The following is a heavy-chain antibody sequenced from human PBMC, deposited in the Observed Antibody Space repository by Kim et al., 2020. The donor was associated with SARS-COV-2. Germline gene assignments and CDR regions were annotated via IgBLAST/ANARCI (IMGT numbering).Heavy chain of an antibody. CDR1: GYSFTTYW. D-gene: IGHD3-16*01. CDR3: ARRWGGAMYYFDY. Sequence: GESLKISCKASGYSFTTYWISWVRQMPGKGLEWMGGIDPSDSSTNYSPSFQGHVTISDDKSISTAYLQWSSLKASDTAIYYCARRWGGAMYYFDYWGQGTLVTVSS. CDR2: IDPSDSST. V-gene: IGHV5-10-1*01. J-gene: IGHJ4*02.